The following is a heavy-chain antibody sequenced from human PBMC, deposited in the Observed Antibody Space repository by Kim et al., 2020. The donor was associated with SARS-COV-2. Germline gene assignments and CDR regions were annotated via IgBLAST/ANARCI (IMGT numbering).Heavy chain of an antibody. J-gene: IGHJ6*02. CDR1: GGTFSSYA. V-gene: IGHV1-69*06. CDR2: IIPIFGTA. CDR3: ASPEGGGSGSYYMDV. D-gene: IGHD3-10*01. Sequence: SVKVSCKASGGTFSSYAICWVRQAPGQGLEWMGGIIPIFGTANYAQKFQGRVTITADKSTSTAYMELSSLRSEDTAVYYCASPEGGGSGSYYMDVWGQGTTVTVSS.